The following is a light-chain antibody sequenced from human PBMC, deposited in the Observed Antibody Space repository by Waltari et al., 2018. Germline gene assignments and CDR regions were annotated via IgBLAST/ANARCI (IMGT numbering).Light chain of an antibody. CDR2: RMK. Sequence: QSVLTQPPSASGTPGQRVTISCSGSSSNIGSNYAYWYQQLPGTAPKLLIYRMKRGPSVVPDRFSGSKAGTSASLAISGLRSEDEADYYCAAWDDSLSGWVFGGGTKLTVL. CDR3: AAWDDSLSGWV. V-gene: IGLV1-47*01. J-gene: IGLJ3*02. CDR1: SSNIGSNY.